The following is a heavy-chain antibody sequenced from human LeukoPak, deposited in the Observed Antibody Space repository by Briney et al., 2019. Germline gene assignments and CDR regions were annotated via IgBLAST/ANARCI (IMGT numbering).Heavy chain of an antibody. CDR1: GYTFTSYD. CDR3: ARGAYCSTTRCYPENWFDP. V-gene: IGHV1-8*03. CDR2: MNPNSGNT. D-gene: IGHD2-2*01. Sequence: ASVKVSCKASGYTFTSYDINWVRQATGQGLEWMGWMNPNSGNTGYARKFQGRVTITRNTSISTAYMELSSLRSEDTAVYYCARGAYCSTTRCYPENWFDPWGQGTLVTVSS. J-gene: IGHJ5*02.